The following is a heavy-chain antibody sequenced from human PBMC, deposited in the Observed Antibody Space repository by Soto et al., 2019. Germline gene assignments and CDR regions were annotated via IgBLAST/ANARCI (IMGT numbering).Heavy chain of an antibody. CDR1: GFTFSSHA. V-gene: IGHV3-23*01. CDR3: AKDLYSSSGSYSWFDP. J-gene: IGHJ5*02. D-gene: IGHD3-10*01. Sequence: EVQLLESGGGLVQPGGSLRLSCAASGFTFSSHAMSWVRQAPGKGLEWVSAISGSGGSTYYADSVKGRFTISRDNSKNTLYLQMNSLRAEDTAVYYCAKDLYSSSGSYSWFDPWGQGTLVTVSS. CDR2: ISGSGGST.